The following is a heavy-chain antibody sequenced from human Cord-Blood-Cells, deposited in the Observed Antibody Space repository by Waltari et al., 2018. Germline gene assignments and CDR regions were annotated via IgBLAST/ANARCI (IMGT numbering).Heavy chain of an antibody. CDR1: GFTVSSND. CDR2: IYGGGST. Sequence: EVQLVESGGGLIQPGGSLRLSCAAPGFTVSSNDMSWVRQAPGKGLEWVSVIYGGGSTYYAASVKGRFTISRDNSKNTLYLQMNSLRAEDTAVYYCAREDYGGNGGWGQGTLVTVSS. V-gene: IGHV3-53*01. D-gene: IGHD4-17*01. CDR3: AREDYGGNGG. J-gene: IGHJ4*02.